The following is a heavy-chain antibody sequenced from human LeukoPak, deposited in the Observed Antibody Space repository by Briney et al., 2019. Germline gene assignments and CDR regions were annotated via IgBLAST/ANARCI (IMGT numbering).Heavy chain of an antibody. D-gene: IGHD5-18*01. V-gene: IGHV1-69*04. CDR3: ARDSNSYGFY. J-gene: IGHJ4*02. CDR1: GGTFSSYA. Sequence: ASVKVSCKASGGTFSSYAISWVRQAPGQGLEWMGRIIPILGIANYAQKFQGRVTITADNSTSTAYMELSSLRSEDTAVYYCARDSNSYGFYWGQGTLVTVSS. CDR2: IIPILGIA.